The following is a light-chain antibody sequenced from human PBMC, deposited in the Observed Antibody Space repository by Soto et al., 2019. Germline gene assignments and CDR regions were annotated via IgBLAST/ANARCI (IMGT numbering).Light chain of an antibody. CDR1: SGHSSYA. V-gene: IGLV4-69*01. CDR2: LNSDGSH. Sequence: QAVLTQSPSASAFLGASVKLTCTLSSGHSSYAIAWHQQQPEKGPRYLMKLNSDGSHSKGDGIPDRFSGSSSGAERYLTISSLQSEDEADYYCQTWGTDIVVFGGGTKLTVL. CDR3: QTWGTDIVV. J-gene: IGLJ2*01.